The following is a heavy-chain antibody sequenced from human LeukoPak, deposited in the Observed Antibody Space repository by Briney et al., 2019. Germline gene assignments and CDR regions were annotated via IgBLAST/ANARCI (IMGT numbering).Heavy chain of an antibody. D-gene: IGHD4-17*01. CDR1: GGTFISYA. CDR2: IIPIFGTA. Sequence: ASVKVSCKASGGTFISYAISWVRQAPGQGREWMGGIIPIFGTANYAQKFQGRVTITADKSTSTAYMELSSLRSEDTAVYYCARTRPMTTVTYYFDYWGQGTLVTVSS. V-gene: IGHV1-69*06. J-gene: IGHJ4*02. CDR3: ARTRPMTTVTYYFDY.